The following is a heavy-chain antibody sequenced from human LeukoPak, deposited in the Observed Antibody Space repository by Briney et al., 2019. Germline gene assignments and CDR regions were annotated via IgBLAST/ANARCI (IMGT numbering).Heavy chain of an antibody. Sequence: SVKVSCKASGGTFSSYAISWVRQAPGQGLEWMGGIIPIFGTANYAQKFQGRVTITADESTSTAYMELSSLRSEDTAVYYCARLIVELFRLSNWFDPWGQGTLVTVSS. V-gene: IGHV1-69*13. CDR1: GGTFSSYA. J-gene: IGHJ5*02. D-gene: IGHD3-22*01. CDR3: ARLIVELFRLSNWFDP. CDR2: IIPIFGTA.